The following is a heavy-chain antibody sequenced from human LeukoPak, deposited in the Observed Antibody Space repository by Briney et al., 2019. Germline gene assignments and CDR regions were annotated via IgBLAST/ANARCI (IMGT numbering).Heavy chain of an antibody. Sequence: GGSLRLSCVASGVTVSSNYMSWVRQAPGKGLECVSVIYSGGSTDYADSVKGRFTVSRDTSKDIVYLQMNSLSADDTGIYYCAKDHAGSGRAFEYWGQGTLLTVSS. J-gene: IGHJ4*02. D-gene: IGHD3-10*01. V-gene: IGHV3-53*05. CDR3: AKDHAGSGRAFEY. CDR1: GVTVSSNY. CDR2: IYSGGST.